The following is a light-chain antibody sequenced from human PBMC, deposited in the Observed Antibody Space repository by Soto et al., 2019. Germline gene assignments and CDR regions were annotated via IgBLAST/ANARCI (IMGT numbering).Light chain of an antibody. CDR3: QSYDSSLSGYV. J-gene: IGLJ1*01. V-gene: IGLV1-40*01. Sequence: QSVLTQPPSVSGAPGQRVTISCTGSSSNIGAGYDVHWYQQLPGTAPKLLIYGNSNRPSGVPDRSSGSKSGTSASLAITGLQAEDEAEYYCQSYDSSLSGYVFGTGTKLTVL. CDR2: GNS. CDR1: SSNIGAGYD.